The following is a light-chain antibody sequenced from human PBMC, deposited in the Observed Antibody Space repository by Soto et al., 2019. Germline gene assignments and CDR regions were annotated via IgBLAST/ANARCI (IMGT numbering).Light chain of an antibody. CDR3: QQYNSYSRT. Sequence: DIQMTQSPSTLSASVGDRVTITCRASQGINDWLAWYQQKPGKAPKLLIYKASSLESGVPSRFRGSGSGTEFTLTITSLQPDDFATYYCQQYNSYSRTFGQGTKVEIK. V-gene: IGKV1-5*03. CDR2: KAS. J-gene: IGKJ1*01. CDR1: QGINDW.